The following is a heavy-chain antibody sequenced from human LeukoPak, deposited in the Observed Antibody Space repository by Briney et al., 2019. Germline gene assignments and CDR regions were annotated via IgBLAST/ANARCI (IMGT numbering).Heavy chain of an antibody. CDR3: ARSGGHDAFDI. V-gene: IGHV6-1*01. D-gene: IGHD4-23*01. CDR1: GDSVSSYSAA. J-gene: IGHJ3*02. CDR2: TYYRSKWYN. Sequence: SQTLSLTCAISGDSVSSYSAAWSWIRLSPSRGLEWLGRTYYRSKWYNDYAVSVKSRITINPDTSKNQFSLQLTSVTPVDTAVYYCARSGGHDAFDIWGQGTMVTVSS.